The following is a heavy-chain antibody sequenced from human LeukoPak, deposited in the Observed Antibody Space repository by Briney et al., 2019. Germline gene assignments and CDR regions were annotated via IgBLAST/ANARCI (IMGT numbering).Heavy chain of an antibody. Sequence: PGGSLRLSCAASGFTFSSYEMNWVRQAPGKGLEWVSYISSSGYTIYYADSVKGRFTISRDNAKNSLYLQMNSLRAEDTAVYYCARDPSNYYGSGSYYIGGYYFDYWGQGTLVTVSS. CDR1: GFTFSSYE. D-gene: IGHD3-10*01. J-gene: IGHJ4*02. CDR2: ISSSGYTI. V-gene: IGHV3-48*03. CDR3: ARDPSNYYGSGSYYIGGYYFDY.